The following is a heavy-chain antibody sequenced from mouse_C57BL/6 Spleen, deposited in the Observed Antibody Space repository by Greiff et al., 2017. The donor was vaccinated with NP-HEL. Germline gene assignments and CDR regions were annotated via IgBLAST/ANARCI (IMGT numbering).Heavy chain of an antibody. CDR2: INPSTGGT. CDR1: GYSFTGYY. Sequence: EVQVVESGPELVKPGASVKISCKASGYSFTGYYMNWVKQSPEKSLEWIGEINPSTGGTTYNQKFKAKATLTVDKSSSTAYMQLKSLTSEDSAVYYCARGNSNYVSWFAYWGQGTLVTVSA. V-gene: IGHV1-42*01. D-gene: IGHD2-5*01. CDR3: ARGNSNYVSWFAY. J-gene: IGHJ3*01.